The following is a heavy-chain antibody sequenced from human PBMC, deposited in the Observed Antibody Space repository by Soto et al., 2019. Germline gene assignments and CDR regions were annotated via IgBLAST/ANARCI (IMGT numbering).Heavy chain of an antibody. J-gene: IGHJ6*02. Sequence: PSETLSLTCTVSGGSISSYYWSWIRQPPGKGLEWIGYIYYSGSTNYNPSLKSRVTISVDTSKNQFSLKLSSVTAADTAVYYCARDSRRYYGSGSSVYYGMDVWGQGTTVTVSS. CDR3: ARDSRRYYGSGSSVYYGMDV. V-gene: IGHV4-59*01. CDR2: IYYSGST. CDR1: GGSISSYY. D-gene: IGHD3-10*01.